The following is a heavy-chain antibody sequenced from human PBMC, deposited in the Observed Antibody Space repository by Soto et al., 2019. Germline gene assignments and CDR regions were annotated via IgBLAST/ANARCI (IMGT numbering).Heavy chain of an antibody. D-gene: IGHD3-16*01. CDR2: ISPYNDYT. V-gene: IGHV1-18*01. CDR3: ARGGYSDNVWKKLNYYGLDG. CDR1: GYTFIRYG. J-gene: IGHJ6*01. Sequence: VQLVQSAAEVKKPGASVKVSCKASGYTFIRYGITWVRQAPGQGLEWVGWISPYNDYTEYAQKFHGRVTMTTDTPTKAVNMALRGLRSDDTAVYYCARGGYSDNVWKKLNYYGLDGWGQGTTVTVSS.